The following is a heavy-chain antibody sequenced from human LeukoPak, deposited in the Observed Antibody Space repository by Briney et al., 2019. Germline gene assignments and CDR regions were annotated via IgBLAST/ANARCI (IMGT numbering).Heavy chain of an antibody. D-gene: IGHD3-22*01. V-gene: IGHV3-7*01. Sequence: GGPLRLSCAASGFTFSSYWMSWVRQAPGKGLEWVANIKQDGSEKYYVDSVKGRFTISRDNAKNSLYLQMNSLRAEDTAVYYCARDPYYHTGNGYYSAPLLDWGQGTLVTVS. CDR2: IKQDGSEK. CDR3: ARDPYYHTGNGYYSAPLLD. J-gene: IGHJ4*02. CDR1: GFTFSSYW.